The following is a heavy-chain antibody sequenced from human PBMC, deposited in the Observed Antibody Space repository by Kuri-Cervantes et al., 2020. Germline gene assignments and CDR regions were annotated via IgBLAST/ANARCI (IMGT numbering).Heavy chain of an antibody. CDR3: ARLGGYCSGGSCPDY. D-gene: IGHD2-15*01. V-gene: IGHV4-34*01. CDR1: GGSFSGDS. J-gene: IGHJ4*02. CDR2: INHSGST. Sequence: SQTLSLTCAVYGGSFSGDSWSWIRQPPGKGLEWIGEINHSGSTNYNPSLKSRVTISVDTSKNQFSLKLSSVTAADTAVYYCARLGGYCSGGSCPDYWGQGTLVTVSS.